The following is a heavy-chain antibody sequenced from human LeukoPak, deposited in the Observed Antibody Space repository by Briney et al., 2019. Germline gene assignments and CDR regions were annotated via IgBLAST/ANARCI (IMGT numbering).Heavy chain of an antibody. CDR3: AREDILTGYYY. V-gene: IGHV3-21*01. Sequence: GGSLRLSCAASGFTFSSYRMNWVRQAPGKGLEWVSSISSSSSYIYYADSVKGRFTISRDNAKNSLYLQMNSLRAEDTAVYYCAREDILTGYYYWGQGTLVTVSS. CDR1: GFTFSSYR. J-gene: IGHJ4*02. CDR2: ISSSSSYI. D-gene: IGHD3-9*01.